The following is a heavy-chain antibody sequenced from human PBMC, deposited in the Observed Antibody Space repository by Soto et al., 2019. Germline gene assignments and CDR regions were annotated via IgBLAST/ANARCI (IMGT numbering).Heavy chain of an antibody. CDR3: ARGLTGWLNAFDI. D-gene: IGHD6-19*01. V-gene: IGHV4-34*01. CDR1: GGSFSCYY. Sequence: SETLSLTCAVYGGSFSCYYWSWIRQPPGKGLEWIGEINHSGSTNYNPSLKSRVTISVDTSKNQFSLKLSSVTAADTAVYYCARGLTGWLNAFDIWGQGTMVTVSS. CDR2: INHSGST. J-gene: IGHJ3*02.